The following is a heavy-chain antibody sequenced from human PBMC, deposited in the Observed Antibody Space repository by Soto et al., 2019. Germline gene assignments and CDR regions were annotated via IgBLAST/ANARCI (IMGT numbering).Heavy chain of an antibody. CDR2: IYWNDDK. CDR3: ARRGYGMDV. Sequence: SCPTLVNPTQTLTLTCTFSGFSLSTSGVGVGWIRQPPGKALEWLALIYWNDDKRYSPSLKSRLTITKDTSKNQVVLTMTNMDPVGTATYYCARRGYGMDVWGQGTTVTVSS. CDR1: GFSLSTSGVG. J-gene: IGHJ6*02. V-gene: IGHV2-5*01.